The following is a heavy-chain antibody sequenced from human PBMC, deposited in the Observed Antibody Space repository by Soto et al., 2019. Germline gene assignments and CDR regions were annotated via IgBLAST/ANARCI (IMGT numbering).Heavy chain of an antibody. CDR1: GGSIDRSNYY. Sequence: QLQLQESGPGLVKPSETLSLTCTVSGGSIDRSNYYWDWIRQPPGKGLEWIGTTYYNGNAYYNPYLNSLVTMSVHTSDHQFSLKLISVTAADTAVYNGARHFPAVVIKGWGYWGQGTLVTVSS. D-gene: IGHD3-22*01. V-gene: IGHV4-39*01. J-gene: IGHJ4*02. CDR2: TYYNGNA. CDR3: ARHFPAVVIKGWGY.